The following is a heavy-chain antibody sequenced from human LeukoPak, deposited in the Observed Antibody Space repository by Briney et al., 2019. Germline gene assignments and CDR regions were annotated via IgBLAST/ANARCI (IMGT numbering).Heavy chain of an antibody. J-gene: IGHJ4*02. CDR3: ARDAPGSTALDY. CDR1: GFTFISYW. Sequence: GGSLRLSCAASGFTFISYWMHWVRQAPGKGLVWVSRINGYGSSTDFADSVKGRFTISRDNAKNTLYLQMNSLRAEDTAVYYCARDAPGSTALDYWGQGTLVTVSS. CDR2: INGYGSST. D-gene: IGHD5-18*01. V-gene: IGHV3-74*01.